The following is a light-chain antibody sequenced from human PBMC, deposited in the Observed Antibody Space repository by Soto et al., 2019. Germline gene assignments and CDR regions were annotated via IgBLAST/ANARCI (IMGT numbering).Light chain of an antibody. Sequence: SYELTQPPSVSVAPGKTARITWGGNNIGSKSVHWYQQKPGQAPVLVIYYDNDRPSGIPERFSGSNSGNTATLTISRGEAGDEADYYCQVWDSSSDHVVFGGGTKVTVL. J-gene: IGLJ2*01. CDR3: QVWDSSSDHVV. CDR2: YDN. V-gene: IGLV3-21*04. CDR1: NIGSKS.